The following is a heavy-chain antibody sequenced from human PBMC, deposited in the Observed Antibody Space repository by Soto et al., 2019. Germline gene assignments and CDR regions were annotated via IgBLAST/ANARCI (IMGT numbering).Heavy chain of an antibody. CDR2: IYYSDSI. Sequence: QVQLKESGPGLVKPSETLSLTSTVSGGSISSGYWSWIRQPPGKGLEWIGYIYYSDSINYNPSLKSRVIISVDTSKNQFSLSLTSVTAAETAVYYCSRAYYDDSCYGPDPWGQGTLITVSS. V-gene: IGHV4-59*01. J-gene: IGHJ5*02. CDR3: SRAYYDDSCYGPDP. CDR1: GGSISSGY. D-gene: IGHD3-22*01.